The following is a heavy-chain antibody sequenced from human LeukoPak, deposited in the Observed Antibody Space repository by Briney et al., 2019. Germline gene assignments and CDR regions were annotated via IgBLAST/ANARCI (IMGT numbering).Heavy chain of an antibody. CDR1: GFTFNSYA. V-gene: IGHV3-23*01. CDR3: AKGVGWFPS. J-gene: IGHJ5*02. Sequence: GGSLRLSCAASGFTFNSYAMSWVRQAPGKGLEWVSVISDSGSETFYADSVKGRFAISRDNSKNTLYLQINSLRAEDTAIYYCAKGVGWFPSWGQGTLVTVSS. D-gene: IGHD3-10*01. CDR2: ISDSGSET.